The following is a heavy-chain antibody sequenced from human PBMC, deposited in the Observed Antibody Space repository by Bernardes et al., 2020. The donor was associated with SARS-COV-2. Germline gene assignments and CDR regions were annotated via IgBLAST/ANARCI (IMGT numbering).Heavy chain of an antibody. CDR3: ARIRYCTNGVCSGGMDV. J-gene: IGHJ6*02. CDR2: ISGSSSTI. CDR1: GFTFSSYS. Sequence: GGSLRVSCAASGFTFSSYSMNWVRQAPGKGLEWVSYISGSSSTIYYADSVKGRFTISRDNAKNSLYLQMNSLRAEDTAVYYCARIRYCTNGVCSGGMDVWGQGTTVIVSS. D-gene: IGHD2-8*01. V-gene: IGHV3-48*01.